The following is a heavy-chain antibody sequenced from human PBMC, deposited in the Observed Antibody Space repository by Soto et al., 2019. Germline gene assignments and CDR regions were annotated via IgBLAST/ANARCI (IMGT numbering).Heavy chain of an antibody. D-gene: IGHD2-15*01. V-gene: IGHV4-30-4*01. J-gene: IGHJ4*02. Sequence: QVQLQESGPGLVKPSQTLSLTCTVSGGSISSGDYYWSWIRQPPGKGLELIGYTYYSGGTSYNPSLKSRVTISADTSKNQFSLKVSSVTAADTAVYYCASKYCGGGSCSSDYWGQGTLVTVSS. CDR3: ASKYCGGGSCSSDY. CDR1: GGSISSGDYY. CDR2: TYYSGGT.